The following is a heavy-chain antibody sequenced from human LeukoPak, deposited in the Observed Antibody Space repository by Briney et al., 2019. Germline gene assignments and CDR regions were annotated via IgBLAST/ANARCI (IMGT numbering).Heavy chain of an antibody. CDR2: IYYSGST. Sequence: SQTLSLTCTVSGGSISSGDYYWSWIRQPPGKGLEWIGSIYYSGSTYYNPSLKSRVTISVDTSKNQFSLKLSSVTAANTAVYYCASVGVTHCYYGMDVWGQGTTVTVSS. V-gene: IGHV4-39*01. CDR1: GGSISSGDYY. J-gene: IGHJ6*02. CDR3: ASVGVTHCYYGMDV. D-gene: IGHD1-26*01.